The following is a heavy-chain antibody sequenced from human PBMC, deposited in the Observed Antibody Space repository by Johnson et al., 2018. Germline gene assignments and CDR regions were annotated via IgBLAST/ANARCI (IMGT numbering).Heavy chain of an antibody. CDR2: MYHSGGT. Sequence: QVQLQESGPGLVKPSDTLSLMCTVSGGSISSYYYHWIRQSPGKGLEWIGYMYHSGGTNYNPSLNGRVPISLDTSKNQFSLKLSSVTAADTAVYYWARGRGTGSYSQAYLDHWGQGTLVTVSS. CDR3: ARGRGTGSYSQAYLDH. CDR1: GGSISSYY. J-gene: IGHJ1*01. D-gene: IGHD3/OR15-3a*01. V-gene: IGHV4-59*01.